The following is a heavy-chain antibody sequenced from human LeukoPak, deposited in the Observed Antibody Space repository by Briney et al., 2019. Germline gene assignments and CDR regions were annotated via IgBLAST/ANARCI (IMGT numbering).Heavy chain of an antibody. CDR3: ARADRLDGGPYLIGP. CDR1: GYSFTDYY. V-gene: IGHV1-2*02. J-gene: IGHJ5*02. D-gene: IGHD2-21*01. Sequence: ASVKVSCKTSGYSFTDYYMHWVRQAPGQGLEWMGWINPKSGGTSSAQKFQGRVTMTRDTSITTVYMEVSWLTSADTAIYYCARADRLDGGPYLIGPWGQGTLVTVSS. CDR2: INPKSGGT.